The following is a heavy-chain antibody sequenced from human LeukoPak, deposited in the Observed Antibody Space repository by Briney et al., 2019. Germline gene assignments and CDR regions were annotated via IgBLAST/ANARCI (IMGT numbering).Heavy chain of an antibody. J-gene: IGHJ4*02. V-gene: IGHV3-23*01. CDR3: AKDYYFGSGSSYYYFDY. CDR1: GFTFSSYG. CDR2: ISGSGGST. D-gene: IGHD3-10*01. Sequence: TGGSLRLSCAASGFTFSSYGMSWVRQAPGKGLEWVSAISGSGGSTYYADSVKGRFTISRDNSKSTLYLQMNSLRAEDTGVYYCAKDYYFGSGSSYYYFDYWGQGTLVTVSS.